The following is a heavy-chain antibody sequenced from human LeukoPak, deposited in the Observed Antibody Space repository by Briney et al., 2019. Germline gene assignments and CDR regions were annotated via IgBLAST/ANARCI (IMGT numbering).Heavy chain of an antibody. CDR2: IYHSGST. D-gene: IGHD2-8*01. Sequence: PSETLSLTCTVSGYSISSGYYCGWSRQPPGKGLVWIGSIYHSGSTYYNPSLKSRVTISVDTSKNQFSLKLSSVTAADTAVYYCARDHVRDIVLMVYATDYFDYWGQGTLVTVSS. CDR1: GYSISSGYY. J-gene: IGHJ4*02. V-gene: IGHV4-38-2*02. CDR3: ARDHVRDIVLMVYATDYFDY.